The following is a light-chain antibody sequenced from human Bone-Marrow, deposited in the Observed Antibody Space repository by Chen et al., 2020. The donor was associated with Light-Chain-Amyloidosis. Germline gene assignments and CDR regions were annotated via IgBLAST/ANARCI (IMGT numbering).Light chain of an antibody. Sequence: SYVLTQPSSVSVAPGQTATIACGGNNIGSTSVHWYQQTPGQAPLLVVYDDRDRPSGIPERLSGSNAGNTATLTIRRVEAGDEADYYCQVWDRSSDRPVFGGGTKLTVL. CDR2: DDR. CDR3: QVWDRSSDRPV. J-gene: IGLJ3*02. V-gene: IGLV3-21*02. CDR1: NIGSTS.